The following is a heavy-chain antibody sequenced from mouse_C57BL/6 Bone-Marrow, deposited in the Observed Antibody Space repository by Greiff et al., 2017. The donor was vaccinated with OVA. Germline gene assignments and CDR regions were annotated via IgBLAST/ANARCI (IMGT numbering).Heavy chain of an antibody. CDR1: GYSITSGYY. J-gene: IGHJ2*01. CDR3: ARGDYDYLDD. V-gene: IGHV3-6*01. D-gene: IGHD2-4*01. Sequence: EVKLQESGPGLVKPSQSLSLTCSVTGYSITSGYYWNWIRQFPGKKLEWMGYISYDGSNNYNPSATNRISLTRDTSKTQFFLTLHSVSTEDTATYYCARGDYDYLDDWGQGTTLTVSS. CDR2: ISYDGSN.